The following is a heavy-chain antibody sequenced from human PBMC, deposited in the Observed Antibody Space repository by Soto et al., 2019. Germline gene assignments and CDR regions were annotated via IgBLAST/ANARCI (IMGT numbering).Heavy chain of an antibody. CDR3: ARDGPYSNNWYTY. CDR2: VYYTGST. J-gene: IGHJ4*02. V-gene: IGHV4-61*01. D-gene: IGHD6-13*01. Sequence: NPSETLSLTCTVSGDSVSSGSYYWSWIRQPPGKGLEWIGYVYYTGSTNYNPSLKSRVTISIDTSKNQLSLKVRSVTAADTAVYYCARDGPYSNNWYTYWGQGTLVTVSS. CDR1: GDSVSSGSYY.